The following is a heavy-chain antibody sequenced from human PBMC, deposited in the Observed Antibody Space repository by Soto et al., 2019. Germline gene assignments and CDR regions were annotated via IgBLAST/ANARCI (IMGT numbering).Heavy chain of an antibody. CDR2: ISYDGSNK. V-gene: IGHV3-30*18. CDR3: EKDLADYGVRVDDY. J-gene: IGHJ4*02. Sequence: PGGSLILSCASSGFTFSSYFMHLVRPDPGKGLEWVAVISYDGSNKYYADSVKGRFTISRDNSKNTLYLQMNSLRAEDTAVYYCEKDLADYGVRVDDYLGQGTLVTVSS. CDR1: GFTFSSYF. D-gene: IGHD4-17*01.